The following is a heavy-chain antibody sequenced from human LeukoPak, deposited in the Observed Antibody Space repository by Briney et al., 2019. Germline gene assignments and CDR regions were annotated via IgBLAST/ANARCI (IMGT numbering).Heavy chain of an antibody. D-gene: IGHD6-19*01. V-gene: IGHV1-8*01. CDR1: GYTFTSYD. CDR3: ARVLAGGGWYAVFDI. Sequence: ASVKVSCKASGYTFTSYDINWVRQATGQGLEWMGWTNPNSGNTGYAQKFQGRVTMTRNTSISTAYMELSSLRSEGTAVYYCARVLAGGGWYAVFDIWAQGTMVTVSS. CDR2: TNPNSGNT. J-gene: IGHJ3*02.